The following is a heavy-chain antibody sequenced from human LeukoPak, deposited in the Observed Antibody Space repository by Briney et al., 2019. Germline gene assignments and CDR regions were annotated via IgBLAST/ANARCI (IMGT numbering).Heavy chain of an antibody. CDR2: ISYDGSNK. V-gene: IGHV3-30-3*01. CDR3: AREGIAVAGTFHYYGMDV. CDR1: GFTLSSYA. J-gene: IGHJ6*02. Sequence: GGSLRLSCAASGFTLSSYAMHWVRQAPGKGLEWVAVISYDGSNKYYADSVKGRFTISRDNSKNTLYLQMNSLRAEDTAVYYCAREGIAVAGTFHYYGMDVWGQGTTVTVSS. D-gene: IGHD6-19*01.